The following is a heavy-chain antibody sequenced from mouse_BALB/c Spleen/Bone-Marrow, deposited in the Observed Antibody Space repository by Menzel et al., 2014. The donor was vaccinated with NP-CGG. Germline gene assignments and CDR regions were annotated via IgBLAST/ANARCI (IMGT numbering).Heavy chain of an antibody. D-gene: IGHD6-1*01. Sequence: VQLQQSGAELVKPGASVKLSCKASGYTFSSYYMYWVKQRPGQGLEWIGEINPSNGGTNFNETFKSKTTLTVDKSSSTAYMHLSSLTSKNSAVYCCTRSGASCFRRSWYYDVWCAGTTVTVPS. J-gene: IGHJ1*01. CDR1: GYTFSSYY. CDR3: TRSGASCFRRSWYYDV. CDR2: INPSNGGT. V-gene: IGHV1S81*02.